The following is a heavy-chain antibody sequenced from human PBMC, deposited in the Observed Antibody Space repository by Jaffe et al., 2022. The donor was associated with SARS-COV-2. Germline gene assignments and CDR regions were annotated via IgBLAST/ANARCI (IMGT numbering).Heavy chain of an antibody. Sequence: EVQVVESGGGLVQPGGSLRLSCAASGFTFSKYYIYWIRQAPGKGLVYVSHTSPDGAATIYADSVKGRFTVSRDNAKNTLYLQMNSLRAEDTAVYFCARDSHRGGCMDVWGKGTRVTVSS. CDR3: ARDSHRGGCMDV. V-gene: IGHV3-74*01. CDR2: TSPDGAAT. J-gene: IGHJ6*03. CDR1: GFTFSKYY. D-gene: IGHD3-10*01.